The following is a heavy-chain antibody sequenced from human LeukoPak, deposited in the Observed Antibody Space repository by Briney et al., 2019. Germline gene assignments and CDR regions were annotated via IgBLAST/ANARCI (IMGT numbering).Heavy chain of an antibody. CDR2: ISSNGGTT. V-gene: IGHV3-23*01. J-gene: IGHJ4*02. CDR1: GFTFSSYA. CDR3: ARGLIF. D-gene: IGHD3-9*01. Sequence: GGSLRLSCAASGFTFSSYAMTWVRQALGKGLEWVSIISSNGGTTYYADSVEGRFTISRDNSKNTLYLQMNSLRAEDTAVYYCARGLIFWGQGTLVTVSS.